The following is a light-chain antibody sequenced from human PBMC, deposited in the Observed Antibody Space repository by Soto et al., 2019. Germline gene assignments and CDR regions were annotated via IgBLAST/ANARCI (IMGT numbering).Light chain of an antibody. Sequence: QSALTQPASVSGSPGQSITISSTGTSSDVGSYSLVSWYQQHPGKAPKLMIYEVSKRPSGISNRFSGSKSGNTASLTISGLQAEDEADYYCCSYAGIRVFGGGTKLTVL. CDR1: SSDVGSYSL. CDR2: EVS. V-gene: IGLV2-23*02. J-gene: IGLJ3*02. CDR3: CSYAGIRV.